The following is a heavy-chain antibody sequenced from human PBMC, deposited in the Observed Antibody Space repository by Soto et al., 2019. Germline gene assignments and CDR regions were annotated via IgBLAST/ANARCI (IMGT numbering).Heavy chain of an antibody. J-gene: IGHJ4*02. CDR1: GGTFSSYA. Sequence: ASVKVSCKASGGTFSSYAISWVRQAPGQGLEWMGGIIPIFGTANYAQKFQGRVTITADESTSTAYMELSSLRSEDTAVYYCARSYYYDSSGYPAFDYWGQGTLVTVSS. D-gene: IGHD3-22*01. V-gene: IGHV1-69*13. CDR2: IIPIFGTA. CDR3: ARSYYYDSSGYPAFDY.